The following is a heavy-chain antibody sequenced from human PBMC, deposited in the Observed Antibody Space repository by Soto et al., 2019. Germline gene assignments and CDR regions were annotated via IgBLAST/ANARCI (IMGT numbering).Heavy chain of an antibody. CDR1: GGSISRTTYF. D-gene: IGHD3-10*01. V-gene: IGHV4-39*01. CDR3: ARHYYGSGSYLPTFEY. J-gene: IGHJ4*02. CDR2: ISYSGST. Sequence: SETLSLTCTVSGGSISRTTYFWGWIRHPPGKGLEWIGSISYSGSTFYNPSLKSRVTISVETSKNQFSLKLSSMTAADTAVYYCARHYYGSGSYLPTFEYWGQGTVVTVSS.